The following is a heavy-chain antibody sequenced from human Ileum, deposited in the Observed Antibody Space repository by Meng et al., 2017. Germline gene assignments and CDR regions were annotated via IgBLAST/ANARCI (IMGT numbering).Heavy chain of an antibody. CDR2: TYYRSKWYS. Sequence: VQLQQSGPGLVQPSHTLSLTWSVAGGSVSSNIAAWNWIWQSPLRGLEWLGRTYYRSKWYSEYAVSVKSRISITPDTSKNQFSLQMNSVTPEDTAVYYCASGSGSLDYWGPGTLVTVSS. CDR3: ASGSGSLDY. D-gene: IGHD3-3*01. CDR1: GGSVSSNIAA. J-gene: IGHJ4*02. V-gene: IGHV6-1*01.